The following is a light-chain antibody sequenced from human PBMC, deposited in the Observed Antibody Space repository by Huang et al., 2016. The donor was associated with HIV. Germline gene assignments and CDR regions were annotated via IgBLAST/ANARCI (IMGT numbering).Light chain of an antibody. CDR2: AVS. CDR1: QAINTY. CDR3: QQGSSVPYT. Sequence: DIQMTQSLSSLSASVGDRVSIVCRASQAINTYLNWYHQKVGGAPKILSSAVSSLQTWVPSVFSGSGSGTDCTLTISSLQPEDFAIYYCQQGSSVPYTFGQGTKVEI. J-gene: IGKJ2*01. V-gene: IGKV1-39*01.